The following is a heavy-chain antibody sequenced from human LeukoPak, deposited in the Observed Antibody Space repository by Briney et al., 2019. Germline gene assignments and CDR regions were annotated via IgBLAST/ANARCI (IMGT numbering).Heavy chain of an antibody. Sequence: RPGGSLRLSCAASGFRFDDYGMSWVRQPPGKGLEWASGISWNGLSPGYADSVKGRFTISRDNAKNSLYLQMNSLRDEDTALYYCARGWVAGNGYFDYWGQGTLVTVSS. CDR1: GFRFDDYG. D-gene: IGHD6-19*01. V-gene: IGHV3-20*04. J-gene: IGHJ4*02. CDR2: ISWNGLSP. CDR3: ARGWVAGNGYFDY.